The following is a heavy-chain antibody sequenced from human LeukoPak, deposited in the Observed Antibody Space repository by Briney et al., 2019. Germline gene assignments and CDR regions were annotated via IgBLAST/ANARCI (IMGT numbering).Heavy chain of an antibody. J-gene: IGHJ4*02. CDR1: GFTFSSYG. CDR2: TSYDGSDT. CDR3: AKDRWIRRISLAGQDC. D-gene: IGHD6-19*01. Sequence: PGRSLRLSCATSGFTFSSYGMHWVRQAPGKGLEWVAVTSYDGSDTYYADAVKGRFTISRDNSKNTLYLQINSLRAEDTAVYYCAKDRWIRRISLAGQDCWGQGTLVTVSS. V-gene: IGHV3-30*18.